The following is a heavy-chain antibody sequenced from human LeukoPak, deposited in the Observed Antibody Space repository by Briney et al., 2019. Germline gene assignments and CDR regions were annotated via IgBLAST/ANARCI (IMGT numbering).Heavy chain of an antibody. V-gene: IGHV1-69*13. D-gene: IGHD3-22*01. CDR3: AREYVADYYDSSGYYRTGLAVFDY. Sequence: SVKVSCKASGGTFSSYAISWVRQAPGQGLEWMGAIIPIFGTANYAQKFQGRVTITADESTSTAYMELSSLRSEDTAVYYCAREYVADYYDSSGYYRTGLAVFDYWGQGTLVTVSS. CDR1: GGTFSSYA. CDR2: IIPIFGTA. J-gene: IGHJ4*02.